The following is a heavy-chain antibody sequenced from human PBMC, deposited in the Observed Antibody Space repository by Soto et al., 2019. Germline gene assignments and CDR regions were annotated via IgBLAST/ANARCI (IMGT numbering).Heavy chain of an antibody. CDR2: ISGSSSTI. J-gene: IGHJ4*02. Sequence: GGSLRLSCAASGFTFSSYEMNWVRQAPGKGLEWVSYISGSSSTIYYADSVRGRFTVSRDNAKNSLYLQMNSLRAEDTAVYYCARGSITIFGVVLYWGQGXLVTVYS. V-gene: IGHV3-48*03. CDR1: GFTFSSYE. D-gene: IGHD3-3*01. CDR3: ARGSITIFGVVLY.